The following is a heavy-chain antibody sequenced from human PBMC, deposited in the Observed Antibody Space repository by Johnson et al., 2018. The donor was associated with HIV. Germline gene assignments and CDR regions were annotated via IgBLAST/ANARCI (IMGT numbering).Heavy chain of an antibody. V-gene: IGHV3-64*07. CDR3: ARDSIPYVVVTLGAFDI. Sequence: EKLVESGGGLVQPGGSLRLSCAASGFTFSSYAMHWVRQAPGKGLEWVSYISSSGSTIYYADSVKGRFTISRDNSKNTLYLQMGSLRAEDMAVYYCARDSIPYVVVTLGAFDIWGQGTMVTVSS. D-gene: IGHD3-22*01. CDR1: GFTFSSYA. J-gene: IGHJ3*02. CDR2: ISSSGSTI.